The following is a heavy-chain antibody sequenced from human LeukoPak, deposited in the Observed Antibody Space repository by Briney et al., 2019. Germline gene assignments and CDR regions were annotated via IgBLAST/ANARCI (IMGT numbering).Heavy chain of an antibody. J-gene: IGHJ4*02. CDR1: GGSISSSSYY. V-gene: IGHV4-39*07. CDR3: ARDRDCSGGSCYEDY. Sequence: PSETLSLTCTVSGGSISSSSYYWGWIRQPPGKGLEWIGSIYYSGSTYYNPSLKSRVTISVDTSKNQFSLKLSSVTAADTAVYYCARDRDCSGGSCYEDYWGQGTLVTVSS. CDR2: IYYSGST. D-gene: IGHD2-15*01.